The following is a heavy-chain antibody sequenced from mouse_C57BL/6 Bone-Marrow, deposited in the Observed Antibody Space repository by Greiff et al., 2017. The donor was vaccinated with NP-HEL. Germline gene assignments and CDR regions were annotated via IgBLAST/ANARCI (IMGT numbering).Heavy chain of an antibody. CDR3: ARYYGSSYYFDY. Sequence: QVQLKESGAELVKPGASVKISCKASGYAFSSYWMNWVKQRPGKGLEWIGQIYPGDGDTNYNGKVQGKATLTANKSSSTTYMPLSNLTSEDSAVYFCARYYGSSYYFDYWGQGTTLTVSS. CDR1: GYAFSSYW. J-gene: IGHJ2*01. V-gene: IGHV1-80*01. D-gene: IGHD1-1*01. CDR2: IYPGDGDT.